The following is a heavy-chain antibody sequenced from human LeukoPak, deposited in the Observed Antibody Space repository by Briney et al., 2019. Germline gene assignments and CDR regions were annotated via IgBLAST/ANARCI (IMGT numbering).Heavy chain of an antibody. Sequence: GGSLRLSFAATLFLESHHEMNWLRQAPGKGLEWVSVIYSGGGTYYADSVKGRFTISRDNSKNTLYLQMNSMRDEDTAVYYFARDRPGWSHFDYWGQGILVTVSS. V-gene: IGHV3-53*01. J-gene: IGHJ4*02. D-gene: IGHD6-19*01. CDR3: ARDRPGWSHFDY. CDR2: IYSGGGT. CDR1: LFLESHHE.